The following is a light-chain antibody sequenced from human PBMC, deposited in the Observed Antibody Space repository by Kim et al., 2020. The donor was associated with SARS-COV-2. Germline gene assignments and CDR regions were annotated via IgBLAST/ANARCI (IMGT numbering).Light chain of an antibody. Sequence: SSELTQDPAVSVALGQTVRITCQGDSLRSYYASWYQQKPGQAPVLVIYGKNNRPSGIPDRFSGSSSGNTASLTITGAQAEDEADYYCHSRDSSGNHLVFC. CDR2: GKN. J-gene: IGLJ3*02. CDR1: SLRSYY. V-gene: IGLV3-19*01. CDR3: HSRDSSGNHLV.